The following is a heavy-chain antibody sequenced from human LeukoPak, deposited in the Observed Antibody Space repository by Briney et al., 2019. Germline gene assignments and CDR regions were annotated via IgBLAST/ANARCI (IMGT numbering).Heavy chain of an antibody. J-gene: IGHJ4*02. D-gene: IGHD3-22*01. V-gene: IGHV3-43*02. CDR3: AKDISYDSSGSLY. CDR2: ISGDGGST. CDR1: GFTLSSYW. Sequence: GGSLRLSCAASGFTLSSYWMSWVRQAPGKGLEWVSLISGDGGSTYYADSVKGRFTISRDNSKNSLYLQMNSLRTEDTALYYCAKDISYDSSGSLYWGQGTLVTVSS.